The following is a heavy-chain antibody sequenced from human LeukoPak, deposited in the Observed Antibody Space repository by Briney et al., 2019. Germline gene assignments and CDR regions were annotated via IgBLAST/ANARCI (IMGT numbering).Heavy chain of an antibody. CDR3: ARDLDWNYADY. Sequence: SETLSLTCTVSGGSISSYYWSWIRQPAGKGLEWIGRIYSSGSTNYNPSLKSRVTMSVDTSKNQFSLILISVTAADTAVYYCARDLDWNYADYWGQGTLVTVSS. D-gene: IGHD1-7*01. J-gene: IGHJ4*02. V-gene: IGHV4-4*07. CDR2: IYSSGST. CDR1: GGSISSYY.